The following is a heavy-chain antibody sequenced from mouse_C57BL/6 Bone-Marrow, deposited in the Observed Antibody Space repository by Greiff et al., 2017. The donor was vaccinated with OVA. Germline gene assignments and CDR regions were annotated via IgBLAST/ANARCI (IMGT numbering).Heavy chain of an antibody. J-gene: IGHJ3*01. V-gene: IGHV5-9-1*02. D-gene: IGHD2-3*01. Sequence: EVQLMESGAGLVKPGGSLKLSCAASGFTFSSYAMSWVRQTPEKRLEWVAYISSGGDYIYYADTVKGRFTITRDNARNTLYLQMSRLKSEDTAEYASKRDNDYYLAWFADWGQGTLVTVSA. CDR1: GFTFSSYA. CDR3: KRDNDYYLAWFAD. CDR2: ISSGGDYI.